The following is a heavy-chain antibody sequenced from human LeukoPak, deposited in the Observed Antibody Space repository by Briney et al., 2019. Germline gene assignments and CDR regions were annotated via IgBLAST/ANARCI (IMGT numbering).Heavy chain of an antibody. D-gene: IGHD2-15*01. CDR3: AKDWVQLLPLYYFDY. Sequence: PGGSLRLSCAASGFTFSSYAMSWVRQAPGKGLEWVSAISGSGGSTYYADSVKGRFTISRDNSKNMLYLQMNSLRAEDTAVYYCAKDWVQLLPLYYFDYWGQGTLVTVSS. CDR1: GFTFSSYA. V-gene: IGHV3-23*01. J-gene: IGHJ4*02. CDR2: ISGSGGST.